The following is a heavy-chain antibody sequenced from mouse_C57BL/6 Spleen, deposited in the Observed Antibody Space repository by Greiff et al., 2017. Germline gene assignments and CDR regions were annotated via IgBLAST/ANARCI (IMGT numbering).Heavy chain of an antibody. D-gene: IGHD3-2*02. CDR2: INPNNGGT. J-gene: IGHJ2*01. CDR1: GYTFTDYN. V-gene: IGHV1-22*01. Sequence: EVQLQQSGPELVKPGASVKMSCKASGYTFTDYNMHWVKQSHGKSLEWIGYINPNNGGTSYNQKFKGKATLTVNKSSSTAYMELRSLTSEDSAVYYCARVDGSSGYLDYWGQGTTLTVSS. CDR3: ARVDGSSGYLDY.